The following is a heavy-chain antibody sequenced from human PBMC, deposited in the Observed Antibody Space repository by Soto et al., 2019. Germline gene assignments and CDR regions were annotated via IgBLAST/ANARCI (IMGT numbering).Heavy chain of an antibody. Sequence: VESLKISCKGSGYSFTSYWIGWVRQMPGKGLEWMGIIYPGDSDTRYSPSFQGQVTISADKSISTAYLQWSSLKASDTAMYYCARLDCSGGSCYYYYYYGMDVWGQGTTVTVSS. CDR1: GYSFTSYW. V-gene: IGHV5-51*01. J-gene: IGHJ6*02. D-gene: IGHD2-15*01. CDR3: ARLDCSGGSCYYYYYYGMDV. CDR2: IYPGDSDT.